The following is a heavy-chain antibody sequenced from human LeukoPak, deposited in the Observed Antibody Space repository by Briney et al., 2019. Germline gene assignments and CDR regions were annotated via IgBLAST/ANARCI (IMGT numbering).Heavy chain of an antibody. D-gene: IGHD5-24*01. CDR3: ARALRWLHGTYYFDY. Sequence: PSETLSLTCAVYGGSFSGYYWSWIRQPPGKGLELIGEINHSGSTNYNPSLKSRVTISVDTSKNQFSLKLSSVTAADTAVYYCARALRWLHGTYYFDYWAREPWSPSPQ. V-gene: IGHV4-34*01. J-gene: IGHJ4*02. CDR2: INHSGST. CDR1: GGSFSGYY.